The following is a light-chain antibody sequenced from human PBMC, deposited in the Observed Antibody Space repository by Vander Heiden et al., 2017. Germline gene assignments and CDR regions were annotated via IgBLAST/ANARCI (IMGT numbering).Light chain of an antibody. Sequence: QSVLTQPPSASGTPGHRATTSSAGSSTNIGSNYVFWYQQLPGTAPKLLIYGNNQRPSGVPDRFSGSKSGTSASLAISGLRSEDEADYYCAAWDDSLSGVVFGGGTKLTVL. CDR1: STNIGSNY. V-gene: IGLV1-47*01. CDR3: AAWDDSLSGVV. J-gene: IGLJ2*01. CDR2: GNN.